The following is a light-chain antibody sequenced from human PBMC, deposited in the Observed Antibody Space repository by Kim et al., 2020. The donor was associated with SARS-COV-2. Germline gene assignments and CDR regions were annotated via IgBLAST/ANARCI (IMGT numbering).Light chain of an antibody. V-gene: IGKV1-16*01. Sequence: DIKMTQSPFSLSASVGDSVTITCRASQGISDNLAWFQQKPGEAPKCLIHSASTLQGGVPSRFSGAGSGTDFALTISRLQPEDFAVYFCQQYNSLPITFGQGTRLEIK. CDR1: QGISDN. CDR3: QQYNSLPIT. CDR2: SAS. J-gene: IGKJ5*01.